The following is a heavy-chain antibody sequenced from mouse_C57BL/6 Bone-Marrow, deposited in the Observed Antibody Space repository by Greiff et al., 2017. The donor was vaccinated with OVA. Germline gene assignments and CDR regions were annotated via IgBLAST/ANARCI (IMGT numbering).Heavy chain of an antibody. J-gene: IGHJ3*01. CDR3: ASEREDDYGRFAY. CDR2: INPNNGGT. CDR1: GYTFTDYY. Sequence: EVQLQQSGPELVKPGASVKISCKASGYTFTDYYMNWVKQSHGKSLEWIGDINPNNGGTSYNQKFKGKATLTVDKSSSTAYMELRSLTSEDSAVYYGASEREDDYGRFAYWGQGTLVTVST. V-gene: IGHV1-26*01. D-gene: IGHD2-4*01.